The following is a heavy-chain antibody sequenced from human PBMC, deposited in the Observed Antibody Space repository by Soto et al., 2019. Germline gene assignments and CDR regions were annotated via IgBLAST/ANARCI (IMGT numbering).Heavy chain of an antibody. CDR1: GGSISSTSYY. J-gene: IGHJ4*02. Sequence: SETLSLTCTVSGGSISSTSYYWGWIRQPPGKGLEWIGTIYYNGGTYYNPSLKSRVTISVDTSKNQFFLKLSSVTAADTAVYYCARHYDILTGYCTPLEYWGQGTLVTVSS. D-gene: IGHD3-9*01. CDR2: IYYNGGT. V-gene: IGHV4-39*01. CDR3: ARHYDILTGYCTPLEY.